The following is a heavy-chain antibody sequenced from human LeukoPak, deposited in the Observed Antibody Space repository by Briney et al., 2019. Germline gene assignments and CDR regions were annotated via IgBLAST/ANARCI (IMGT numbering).Heavy chain of an antibody. J-gene: IGHJ4*02. V-gene: IGHV4-4*07. D-gene: IGHD4-17*01. Sequence: SETLSLTCTVSGGSISDYYWSWTRQPAGKGLEWIGRVHTSGSTNYNPSLKSRVTMTVDTSKNQFSLRLSTVTAADTAVYYCARDLYGDYGVFDYWGQGTLVTVSS. CDR2: VHTSGST. CDR1: GGSISDYY. CDR3: ARDLYGDYGVFDY.